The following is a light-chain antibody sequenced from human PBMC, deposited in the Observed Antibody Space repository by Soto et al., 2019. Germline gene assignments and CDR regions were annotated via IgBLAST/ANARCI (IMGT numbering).Light chain of an antibody. CDR2: KNS. J-gene: IGLJ2*01. Sequence: QSVLTQPASASGSPGQSITISCTGTSSDVGSYNLVSWYQQHPGNAPKLIIYKNSKRPSGVSNRFSGSKSGNTASLTISGLQAEDEADYYCCSYAGSSTFVVFGGGTKLTVL. CDR1: SSDVGSYNL. V-gene: IGLV2-23*02. CDR3: CSYAGSSTFVV.